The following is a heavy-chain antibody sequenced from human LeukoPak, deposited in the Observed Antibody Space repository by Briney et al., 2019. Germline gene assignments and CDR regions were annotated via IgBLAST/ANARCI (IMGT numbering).Heavy chain of an antibody. CDR3: ARRDDSSGYFFGY. CDR1: GYRFPTHW. CDR2: IHPGDSDT. V-gene: IGHV5-51*01. J-gene: IGHJ4*02. Sequence: GESLKISCKGSGYRFPTHWIAWVRQMPGKGLEWVGIIHPGDSDTRYSPSFQGQVTISADKSISTAYLQWSSLKASDTAMYYCARRDDSSGYFFGYWGQGTLVTVSS. D-gene: IGHD3-22*01.